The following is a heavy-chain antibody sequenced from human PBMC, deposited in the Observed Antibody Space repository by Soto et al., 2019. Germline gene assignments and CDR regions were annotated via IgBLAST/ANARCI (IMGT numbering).Heavy chain of an antibody. CDR3: ARLQVGATDYYYYYGMDV. Sequence: GKGLEWIGYIYYSGSTNYNPSLKSRVTISVDTSKNQFSLKLSSVTAADTAVYYCARLQVGATDYYYYYGMDVWGQGTTVTVSS. CDR2: IYYSGST. J-gene: IGHJ6*02. D-gene: IGHD1-26*01. V-gene: IGHV4-59*01.